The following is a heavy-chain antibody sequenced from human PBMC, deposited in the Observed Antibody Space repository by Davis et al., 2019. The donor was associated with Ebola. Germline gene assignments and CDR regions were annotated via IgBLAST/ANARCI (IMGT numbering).Heavy chain of an antibody. CDR3: ANLQTAVVVPAASDV. J-gene: IGHJ6*04. CDR1: GFTFSSYA. CDR2: ISGSGGST. V-gene: IGHV3-23*01. D-gene: IGHD2-2*01. Sequence: GESLKISCAASGFTFSSYAMSWVRQAPGKGLEWVSAISGSGGSTYYADSVKGRFTISRDNSKNTLYLQMNSLRAEDTAVYYCANLQTAVVVPAASDVWGKGTTVTVSS.